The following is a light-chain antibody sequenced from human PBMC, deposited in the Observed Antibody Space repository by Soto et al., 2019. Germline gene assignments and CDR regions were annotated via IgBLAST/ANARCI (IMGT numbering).Light chain of an antibody. CDR1: QSVSSNY. J-gene: IGKJ5*01. V-gene: IGKV3-20*01. Sequence: EIVLTQSPGTLSLSPGERATLSCRASQSVSSNYLAWYQQKPGQAPRLPLYGASSRATGIPDRFSGSGSGTDFTLTLSRLEPEDSAVYYCQHYGNSLITFGQGTRLEIK. CDR3: QHYGNSLIT. CDR2: GAS.